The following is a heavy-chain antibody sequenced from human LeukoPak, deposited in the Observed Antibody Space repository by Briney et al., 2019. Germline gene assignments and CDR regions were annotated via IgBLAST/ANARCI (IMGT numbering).Heavy chain of an antibody. CDR1: GFTFSSNT. CDR2: ISSSTIYI. Sequence: GGSLRLSCAASGFTFSSNTMNWVRQAPGKGLEWVSSISSSTIYIYYADSLKGRFTISRDDAKNSLYLQMNSLRAEDTAVYYCASGMTTVPTGTHWGQGTPVTVSS. D-gene: IGHD4-11*01. J-gene: IGHJ4*02. V-gene: IGHV3-21*01. CDR3: ASGMTTVPTGTH.